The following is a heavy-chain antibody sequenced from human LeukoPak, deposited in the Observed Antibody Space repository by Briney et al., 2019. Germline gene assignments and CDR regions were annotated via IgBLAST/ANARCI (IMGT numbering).Heavy chain of an antibody. CDR3: ARSLPPIRFDY. D-gene: IGHD3-3*02. CDR2: IYSGGST. CDR1: GFTVSSNY. Sequence: GGSLRLSCAASGFTVSSNYMGWVRQAPGKGLECVSVIYSGGSTYYADSVKGRFTISRDNSKNTLSLQMNSLRAEDTAVYYCARSLPPIRFDYWGQGTLVTVPS. J-gene: IGHJ4*02. V-gene: IGHV3-66*01.